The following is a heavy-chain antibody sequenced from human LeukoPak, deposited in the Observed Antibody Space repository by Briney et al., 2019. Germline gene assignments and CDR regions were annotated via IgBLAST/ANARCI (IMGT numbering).Heavy chain of an antibody. CDR1: GFSFSDSP. CDR2: IRSKDQNSAT. Sequence: GGSLKLSCAASGFSFSDSPIHWVRQASGKGLEWVGRIRSKDQNSATAYAESVKGRFTISRDDSKNMAYLQMNSLRIEDTAVYYCARDTTVSPSNDAFDIWGQGTMVTVSS. D-gene: IGHD4-17*01. CDR3: ARDTTVSPSNDAFDI. V-gene: IGHV3-73*01. J-gene: IGHJ3*02.